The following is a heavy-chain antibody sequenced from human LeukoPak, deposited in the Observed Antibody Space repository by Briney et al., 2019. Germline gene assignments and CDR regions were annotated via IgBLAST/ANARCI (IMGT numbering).Heavy chain of an antibody. J-gene: IGHJ4*02. V-gene: IGHV3-53*01. CDR1: GFTVSTDH. CDR3: ARVWELSFDY. Sequence: GESLKISCAASGFTVSTDHMSWVRQAPGKGLEWVSVLYSSGTTSHADSVKGRFTISRDNSKNTVYLQMNSLRAEDTAVYYCARVWELSFDYWGQGTLVTVSS. CDR2: LYSSGTT. D-gene: IGHD1-26*01.